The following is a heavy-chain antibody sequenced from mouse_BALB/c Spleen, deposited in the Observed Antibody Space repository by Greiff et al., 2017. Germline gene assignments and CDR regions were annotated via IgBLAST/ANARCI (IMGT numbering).Heavy chain of an antibody. CDR2: IWAGGST. D-gene: IGHD1-1*01. Sequence: VKLVESGPGLVAPSQSLSITCTVSGFSLTSYGVHWVRQPPGKGLEWLGVIWAGGSTNYNSALMSRLSISKDNSKSQVFLKMNSLQTDDTAMYYCARDGYYGSAPYYAMDYWGQGTSVTVSS. J-gene: IGHJ4*01. V-gene: IGHV2-9*02. CDR3: ARDGYYGSAPYYAMDY. CDR1: GFSLTSYG.